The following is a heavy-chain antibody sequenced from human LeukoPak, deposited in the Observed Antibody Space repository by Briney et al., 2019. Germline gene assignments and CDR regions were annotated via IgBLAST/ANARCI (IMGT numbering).Heavy chain of an antibody. CDR3: ARHRGGNSRWYFDY. CDR2: IYYSGST. CDR1: GGSISSSSYY. Sequence: SETLSLTCTVSGGSISSSSYYWGWIRQPPGKGLEWIGSIYYSGSTYYNPSLKSRVTISLDTSKNQFSLKLSSVTAADTAVYYCARHRGGNSRWYFDYWGQGTLVTVSS. D-gene: IGHD4-23*01. J-gene: IGHJ4*02. V-gene: IGHV4-39*01.